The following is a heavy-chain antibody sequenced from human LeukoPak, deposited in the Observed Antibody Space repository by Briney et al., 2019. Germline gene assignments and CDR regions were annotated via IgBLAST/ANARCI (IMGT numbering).Heavy chain of an antibody. V-gene: IGHV3-23*01. J-gene: IGHJ6*03. CDR3: AKAEEGYYYYYYMDV. CDR1: GFTLSSYA. Sequence: GGSLRLSCAASGFTLSSYAMSWVRQAPGKGLAGVSAISVSGGSTYYADSVQGRFTISRDNSKNTLYLQMNSLRAEDTAVYYCAKAEEGYYYYYYMDVWGKGTTVTISS. CDR2: ISVSGGST.